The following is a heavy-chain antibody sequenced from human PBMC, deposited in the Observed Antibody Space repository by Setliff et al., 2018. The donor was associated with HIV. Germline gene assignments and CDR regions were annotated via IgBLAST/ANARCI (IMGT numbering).Heavy chain of an antibody. CDR1: GGSISSHF. Sequence: SETLSLTCTVSGGSISSHFWSWIRQPPGKGLEWIGSIYYSGSTNYNPSLKSRVTISVVTSKNQFSLKLSSVTAADTAVYYCARRIREFLGGGTDYWGQGTLVTVSS. CDR3: ARRIREFLGGGTDY. J-gene: IGHJ4*02. CDR2: IYYSGST. D-gene: IGHD3-16*01. V-gene: IGHV4-59*08.